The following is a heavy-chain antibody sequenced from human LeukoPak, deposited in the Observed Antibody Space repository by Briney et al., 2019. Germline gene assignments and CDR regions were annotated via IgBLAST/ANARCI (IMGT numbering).Heavy chain of an antibody. D-gene: IGHD1-1*01. V-gene: IGHV3-30*02. CDR3: AKDPTTYYYYYMDV. CDR2: IRYDGSNK. CDR1: GFTFSSYG. J-gene: IGHJ6*03. Sequence: GGSLRLSCAASGFTFSSYGMHWVRQAPGKGLEWGAFIRYDGSNKYYADSVKGRSTISRDNSKNTLYLQMNSLRAEDTAVYYCAKDPTTYYYYYMDVWGKGTTVTVSS.